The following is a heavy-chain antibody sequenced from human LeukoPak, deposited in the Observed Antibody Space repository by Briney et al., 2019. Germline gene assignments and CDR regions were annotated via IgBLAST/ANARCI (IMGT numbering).Heavy chain of an antibody. D-gene: IGHD3-16*02. J-gene: IGHJ6*03. V-gene: IGHV1-69*05. CDR2: IIPIFGTA. CDR1: GGTFSSYA. CDR3: ARGSRSVVDYDYDWGSYRYYYMDV. Sequence: SVKVSCKASGGTFSSYAISWVRQAPGQGLEWMGGIIPIFGTANYAQKFQGRVTITTDESTSTAYMELSSLRSEDTAVYYCARGSRSVVDYDYDWGSYRYYYMDVWGKGTTVTVSS.